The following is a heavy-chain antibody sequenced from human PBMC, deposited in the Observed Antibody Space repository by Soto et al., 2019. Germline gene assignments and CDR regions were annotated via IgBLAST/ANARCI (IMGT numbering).Heavy chain of an antibody. Sequence: PSETLSLTCTVSGGSISSGGYYWSWIRQHPGKGLEWIGYIYYSGSTYYNPSLKSRVTISVDTPKNQFSLKLSSVTAADTAVYYCARGGEAGSLSYWGQGTLVTVSS. J-gene: IGHJ4*02. CDR1: GGSISSGGYY. CDR2: IYYSGST. CDR3: ARGGEAGSLSY. V-gene: IGHV4-31*03. D-gene: IGHD3-10*01.